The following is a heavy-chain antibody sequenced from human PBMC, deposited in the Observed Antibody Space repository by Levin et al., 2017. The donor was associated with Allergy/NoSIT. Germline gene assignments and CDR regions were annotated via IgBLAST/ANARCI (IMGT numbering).Heavy chain of an antibody. J-gene: IGHJ4*02. CDR3: ARLTGTVVVPADFDY. Sequence: SQTLSLTCTVSGCSISSSSYYWGWIRQPPGKGLEWIGSIYYSGSTYYNPSLKSRVTISVDTSKNQFSLKLSSVTAADTAVYYCARLTGTVVVPADFDYWGQGTLVTVSS. D-gene: IGHD2-2*01. CDR2: IYYSGST. CDR1: GCSISSSSYY. V-gene: IGHV4-39*01.